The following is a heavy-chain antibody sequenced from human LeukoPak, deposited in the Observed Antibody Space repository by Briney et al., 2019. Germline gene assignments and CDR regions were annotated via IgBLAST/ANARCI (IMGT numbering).Heavy chain of an antibody. V-gene: IGHV3-23*01. D-gene: IGHD2/OR15-2a*01. Sequence: GGSLRLSCAASGFTFSSYAMSWVRQAPGKGLEWVSAISGSGGSTYYADSVKGRFTISRDNSKNTLYLQMNSLRAEDAAMYYCAVEYSNTPLGLDFWGQGTLVTVSS. CDR1: GFTFSSYA. CDR3: AVEYSNTPLGLDF. J-gene: IGHJ4*02. CDR2: ISGSGGST.